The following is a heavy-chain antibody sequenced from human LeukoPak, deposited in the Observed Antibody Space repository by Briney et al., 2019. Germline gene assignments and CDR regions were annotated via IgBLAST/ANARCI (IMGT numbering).Heavy chain of an antibody. Sequence: GSLRLSCAASGFTFSGYWMNWVRQAPGKGLEWVANIEQDGSEKNYVDSVRGRFTISRDNAKNALYLKMNSLRADDTAVYYCAGGAGWLSDSWGRGTLVTVSS. CDR2: IEQDGSEK. V-gene: IGHV3-7*01. J-gene: IGHJ5*01. CDR1: GFTFSGYW. D-gene: IGHD3-22*01. CDR3: AGGAGWLSDS.